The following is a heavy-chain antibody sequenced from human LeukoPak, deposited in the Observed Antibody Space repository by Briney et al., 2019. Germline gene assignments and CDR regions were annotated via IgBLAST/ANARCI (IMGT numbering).Heavy chain of an antibody. CDR2: INHSGST. Sequence: SETLSLTCAVYGDSFTGYYWSWIRQPPGKGLEWIGEINHSGSTYYNPSLKSRVTISVDTSKNQFSLKLSSVTAADTAVYYCARRKASYDRYYFDYWGQGTLVTVSS. D-gene: IGHD1-26*01. V-gene: IGHV4-34*01. CDR3: ARRKASYDRYYFDY. CDR1: GDSFTGYY. J-gene: IGHJ4*02.